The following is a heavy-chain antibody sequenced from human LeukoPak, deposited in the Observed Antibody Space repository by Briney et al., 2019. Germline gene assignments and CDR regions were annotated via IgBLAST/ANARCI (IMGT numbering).Heavy chain of an antibody. CDR3: ARDEDWSGYYGAFDI. D-gene: IGHD3-3*01. CDR2: INSDGSST. V-gene: IGHV3-74*01. Sequence: GSLRLSCAASGFTFSIYWMHWVRPAPGKGLVWVSRINSDGSSTSYSDSVKGRFTISRDNAKNTLYLQMNSLRAEDTAVYYCARDEDWSGYYGAFDIWGQGTMVTVSS. J-gene: IGHJ3*02. CDR1: GFTFSIYW.